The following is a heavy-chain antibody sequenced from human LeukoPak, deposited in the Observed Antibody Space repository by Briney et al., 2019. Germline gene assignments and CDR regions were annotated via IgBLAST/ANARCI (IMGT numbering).Heavy chain of an antibody. CDR1: GFTFSSYG. J-gene: IGHJ4*02. V-gene: IGHV3-7*03. D-gene: IGHD3-22*01. CDR3: ATPLDYYDTSGYHQGGD. CDR2: IKQDGSKK. Sequence: PGGSLRLSCAASGFTFSSYGMHWVRQAPGKGLEWVANIKQDGSKKNYVDSVKGRFTISRDNAKNSLYLQMNSLRAEDTAVYYCATPLDYYDTSGYHQGGDWGQGTLVTVSS.